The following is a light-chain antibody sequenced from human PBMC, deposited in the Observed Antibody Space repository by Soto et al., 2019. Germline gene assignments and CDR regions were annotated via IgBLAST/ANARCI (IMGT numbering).Light chain of an antibody. CDR1: QSVRSS. CDR3: QQYNDWPPIT. Sequence: EIVLTQSPATLSLPPGERATLSCRASQSVRSSLAWYQQQPGQAPRLLIYGASTRATVIPARFSGSGSGTEFTLTISSLQSEDFAVYYCQQYNDWPPITFGQGTRLEI. V-gene: IGKV3-15*01. J-gene: IGKJ5*01. CDR2: GAS.